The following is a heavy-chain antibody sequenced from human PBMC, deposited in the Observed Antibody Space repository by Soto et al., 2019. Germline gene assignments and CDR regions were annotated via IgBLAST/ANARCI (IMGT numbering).Heavy chain of an antibody. CDR1: GGSVSSSSYY. V-gene: IGHV4-39*01. CDR3: ARHLSKGFDY. Sequence: SETLSLTCTVSGGSVSSSSYYWGWIRQPPGKGLEWIGSIYYSGSTYYNPSLKSRVTISVDTSKSQFSLKLSSVTAADTAVYYCARHLSKGFDYWGQGTLVTVSS. CDR2: IYYSGST. J-gene: IGHJ4*02.